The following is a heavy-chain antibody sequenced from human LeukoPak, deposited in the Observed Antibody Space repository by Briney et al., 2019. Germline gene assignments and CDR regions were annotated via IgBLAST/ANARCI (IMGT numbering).Heavy chain of an antibody. CDR2: FDPEDGET. J-gene: IGHJ1*01. D-gene: IGHD2-15*01. CDR1: GYTLTELS. V-gene: IGHV1-24*01. CDR3: ATINGYCSGGSCYFAEYFRH. Sequence: ASVKVSCKVSGYTLTELSMHWGRQAPGKGLEWMGGFDPEDGETIYAQKFQGRVTMTEDTSTDTAYMELSSLRSEDTAVYYCATINGYCSGGSCYFAEYFRHWGQGTLVTVSS.